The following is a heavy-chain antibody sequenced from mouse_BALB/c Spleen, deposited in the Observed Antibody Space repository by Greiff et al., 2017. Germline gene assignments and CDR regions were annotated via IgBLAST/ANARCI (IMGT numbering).Heavy chain of an antibody. V-gene: IGHV3-6*02. Sequence: EVQLQESGPGLVKPSQSLSLTCSVTGYSITSGYYWNWIRQFPGNKLEWMGYISYDGSNNYNPSLKNRISITRDTSKNQFFLKLNSVTTEDTATYYCARDYRYDWYFDVWGAGTTVTVSS. CDR1: GYSITSGYY. D-gene: IGHD2-14*01. CDR3: ARDYRYDWYFDV. J-gene: IGHJ1*01. CDR2: ISYDGSN.